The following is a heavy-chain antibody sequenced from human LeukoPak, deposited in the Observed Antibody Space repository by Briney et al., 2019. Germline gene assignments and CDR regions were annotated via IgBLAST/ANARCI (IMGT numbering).Heavy chain of an antibody. J-gene: IGHJ4*01. V-gene: IGHV3-66*01. Sequence: GGSLRLSSAASGFTVSSNYMSWVRQAPGKGLEWVSVIYSGGSIYYTDSVKGRFTISRDNSKNTLYLQMNSLRAEDTAVYYCARGFVYTGLDYWGQGTLGNGFS. D-gene: IGHD5/OR15-5a*01. CDR3: ARGFVYTGLDY. CDR1: GFTVSSNY. CDR2: IYSGGSI.